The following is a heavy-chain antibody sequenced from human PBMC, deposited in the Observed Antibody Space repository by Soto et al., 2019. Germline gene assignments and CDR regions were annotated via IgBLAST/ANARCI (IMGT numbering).Heavy chain of an antibody. Sequence: QVQLEQSGAEVKKPGSSVKISCKASGGTLSDHGVSWLRQAPGQGLEWVGGTIPVFNTAKYAPKFQGRVTIAADNSTNIAYMELGSLRSDYTAFYYCARGVYGSGNYYTGPSAFDIWGQGTLVIVSS. J-gene: IGHJ3*02. CDR3: ARGVYGSGNYYTGPSAFDI. V-gene: IGHV1-69*06. CDR2: TIPVFNTA. CDR1: GGTLSDHG. D-gene: IGHD3-10*01.